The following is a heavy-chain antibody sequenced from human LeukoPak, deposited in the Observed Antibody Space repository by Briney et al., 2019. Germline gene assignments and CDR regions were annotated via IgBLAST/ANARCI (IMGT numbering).Heavy chain of an antibody. CDR2: ISSSSSYI. D-gene: IGHD3-22*01. V-gene: IGHV3-21*01. Sequence: PGGSLRLSCAASGFTFSSNSMNWVRQAPGKGLEWVSSISSSSSYIYYADSVKGRFTISRDNAKNSLYLQMNSLRAEDTAVYYCARDREYDSSGYFDYWGQGTLVTVSS. CDR3: ARDREYDSSGYFDY. CDR1: GFTFSSNS. J-gene: IGHJ4*02.